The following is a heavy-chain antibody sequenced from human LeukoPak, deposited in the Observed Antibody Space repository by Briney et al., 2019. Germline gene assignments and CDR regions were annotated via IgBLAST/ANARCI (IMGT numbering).Heavy chain of an antibody. D-gene: IGHD3-10*01. CDR1: GYTFTSYY. CDR2: INPSGGST. CDR3: AGGGYYYGSGSYYNPFDY. V-gene: IGHV1-46*01. Sequence: ASVKVSCKASGYTFTSYYMHWVRQAPGQGLEWMGIINPSGGSTSYAQKFQGRVTMTRDMSTSTVYMELSSLRSEDTAVYYCAGGGYYYGSGSYYNPFDYWGQGTLVTVSS. J-gene: IGHJ4*02.